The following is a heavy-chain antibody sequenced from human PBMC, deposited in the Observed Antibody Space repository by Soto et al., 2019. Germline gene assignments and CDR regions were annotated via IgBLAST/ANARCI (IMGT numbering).Heavy chain of an antibody. CDR1: GFSFSTYA. CDR3: AKELAFGDFWRGVEY. J-gene: IGHJ4*01. Sequence: QVQLVESGGGVVQPGRSLRLSCAASGFSFSTYAMHWVRQAPGKGLEWVAVISHDGNIKRYADFVEGRFIVFRDNSNNKLFLQMESLKVDDTAVYYCAKELAFGDFWRGVEYWGHGALVTVAS. CDR2: ISHDGNIK. D-gene: IGHD3-3*01. V-gene: IGHV3-30*18.